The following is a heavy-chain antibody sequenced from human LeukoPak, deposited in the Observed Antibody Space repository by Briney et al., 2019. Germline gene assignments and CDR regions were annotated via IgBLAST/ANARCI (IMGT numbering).Heavy chain of an antibody. CDR1: GFTFGDYA. CDR3: TRESVGYCSSTSCYGDHYYYYYMDV. V-gene: IGHV3-49*03. CDR2: IRSKAYGCTT. J-gene: IGHJ6*03. D-gene: IGHD2-2*01. Sequence: GGSLRLSCTASGFTFGDYAMSWFRQAPGKGLEWVGFIRSKAYGCTTEYAASVKGRFTISRDDSKSIAYLQMNSLKTEDTAVYYCTRESVGYCSSTSCYGDHYYYYYMDVGGKGTTVTVSS.